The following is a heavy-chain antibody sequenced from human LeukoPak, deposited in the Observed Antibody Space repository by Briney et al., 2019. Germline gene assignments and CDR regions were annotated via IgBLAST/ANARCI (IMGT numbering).Heavy chain of an antibody. CDR1: GGSFSGYY. CDR2: INHSGST. CDR3: ARKLVWGSYRRFDY. J-gene: IGHJ4*02. D-gene: IGHD3-16*02. Sequence: SETLSLTCAVYGGSFSGYYWGWIRQPPGKGLEWIGEINHSGSTNYNPSLKSRVTISVDTSKNQFSLKLSSVTAADTAVYYCARKLVWGSYRRFDYWGQGTLVTVSS. V-gene: IGHV4-34*01.